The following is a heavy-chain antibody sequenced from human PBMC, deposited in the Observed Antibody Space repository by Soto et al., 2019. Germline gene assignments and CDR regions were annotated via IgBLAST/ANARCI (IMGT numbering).Heavy chain of an antibody. D-gene: IGHD3-3*01. Sequence: QVQLVQSGAEVKKPGASVKVSCKASGYTFTSYDINWVRQATGQGLEWMGWMNPNSGNTGYAHKVQGRVTITRNTSITTAYMERCSLRSDDTAVYYCARFPLITIFGVVITMDVWGKGTTVTVSS. J-gene: IGHJ6*03. V-gene: IGHV1-8*01. CDR2: MNPNSGNT. CDR3: ARFPLITIFGVVITMDV. CDR1: GYTFTSYD.